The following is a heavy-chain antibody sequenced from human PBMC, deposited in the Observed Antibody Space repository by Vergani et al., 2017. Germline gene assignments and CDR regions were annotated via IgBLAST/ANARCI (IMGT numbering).Heavy chain of an antibody. J-gene: IGHJ1*01. D-gene: IGHD1-1*01. CDR1: GFTPSYYG. V-gene: IGHV3-30*03. CDR3: ATKSCGTPGCQIGYFRE. CDR2: ISYDGTQK. Sequence: QVHLVESGGGVVQPGRSLRLSCVVSGFTPSYYGMHWVRQAPGKGLEWVAVISYDGTQKYYSDSVKGRFTISRDNSKSTLYRQMNSLRTEDTAVYYCATKSCGTPGCQIGYFREWGQGTLVTVSS.